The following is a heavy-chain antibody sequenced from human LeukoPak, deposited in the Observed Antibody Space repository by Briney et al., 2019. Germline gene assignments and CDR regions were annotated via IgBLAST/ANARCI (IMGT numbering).Heavy chain of an antibody. D-gene: IGHD6-19*01. CDR2: ISYDGSNK. V-gene: IGHV3-30*03. CDR1: GFTFSSYG. CDR3: ARDKTGGWYATFDD. Sequence: GGSLRLSCAASGFTFSSYGMHWVRQAPGKGLEWVAVISYDGSNKYYADSVKGRFTISRDNSKNTLYLQMNSLRAEDTAVYYCARDKTGGWYATFDDWGQGTLVTVSS. J-gene: IGHJ4*02.